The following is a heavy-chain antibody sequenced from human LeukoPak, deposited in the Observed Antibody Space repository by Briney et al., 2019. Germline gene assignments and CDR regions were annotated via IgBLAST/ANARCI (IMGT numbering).Heavy chain of an antibody. V-gene: IGHV4-59*01. D-gene: IGHD3-22*01. Sequence: SETLSLTCTVSGGSISSYYWSWIRQPPGKGLEWIGYIYYSGSTNYNPSLKSRVTISVDTSKNQFSLKLSSVTAADTAVYYCARGGPAYNYSDSSGSFDYWGQGTLVTVSS. CDR2: IYYSGST. J-gene: IGHJ4*02. CDR3: ARGGPAYNYSDSSGSFDY. CDR1: GGSISSYY.